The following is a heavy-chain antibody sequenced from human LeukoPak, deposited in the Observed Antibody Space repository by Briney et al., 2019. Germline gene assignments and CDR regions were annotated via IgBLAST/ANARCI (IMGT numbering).Heavy chain of an antibody. J-gene: IGHJ5*02. Sequence: GASVKVSCKASGYTFTGYYMHWVRQAPGQGLEWMGWINPNSGGTNYAQKFQGRVTMTRDTSISTAYMELSRLRSDDTAVYYCARTFSGIAVPGGGNWFDPWGQGTLVTVSP. CDR2: INPNSGGT. CDR3: ARTFSGIAVPGGGNWFDP. V-gene: IGHV1-2*02. D-gene: IGHD6-19*01. CDR1: GYTFTGYY.